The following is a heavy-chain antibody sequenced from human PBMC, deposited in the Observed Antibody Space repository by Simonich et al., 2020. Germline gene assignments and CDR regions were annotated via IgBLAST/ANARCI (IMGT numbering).Heavy chain of an antibody. D-gene: IGHD6-13*01. CDR2: ISAYNGNT. V-gene: IGHV1-18*01. CDR3: ARDQGGRAAAATDY. J-gene: IGHJ4*02. Sequence: VPLVQSGAEVTRPGSSVTVSCKAPVYTFTRYGICWVRQAPGQGLEWMGWISAYNGNTNYAQKLQGRVTMTTDTATSTAYMELRSLRSDDTAVYYCARDQGGRAAAATDYWGQGTLVTVSS. CDR1: VYTFTRYG.